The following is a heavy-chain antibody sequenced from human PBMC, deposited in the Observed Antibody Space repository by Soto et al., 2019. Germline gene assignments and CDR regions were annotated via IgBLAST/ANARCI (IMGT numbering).Heavy chain of an antibody. CDR1: GFTFSSYA. Sequence: GGSLRLSCAASGFTFSSYAMSWVRRAPGKGLEWVSAISGSGGSTYYADSVKGRFTISRDNSKNTLYLQMNSLRAEDTAVYYCAKKSCSSTSCQEGGYYFDYWGQGTLVTVSS. CDR3: AKKSCSSTSCQEGGYYFDY. CDR2: ISGSGGST. J-gene: IGHJ4*02. D-gene: IGHD2-2*01. V-gene: IGHV3-23*01.